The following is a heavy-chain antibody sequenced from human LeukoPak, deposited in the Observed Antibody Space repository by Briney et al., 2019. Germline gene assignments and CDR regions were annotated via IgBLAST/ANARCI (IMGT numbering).Heavy chain of an antibody. CDR3: ARGFYGDYFDY. Sequence: PSETLSLTCAVYGGSFSGYYWSWIRQPPGKGLEWIGEINHSGSTNYNPSLKSRVTISVDTSKNQFSLKLSSVTAADTAVYYCARGFYGDYFDYWGQGTLVTVSS. J-gene: IGHJ4*02. CDR2: INHSGST. D-gene: IGHD4-17*01. CDR1: GGSFSGYY. V-gene: IGHV4-34*01.